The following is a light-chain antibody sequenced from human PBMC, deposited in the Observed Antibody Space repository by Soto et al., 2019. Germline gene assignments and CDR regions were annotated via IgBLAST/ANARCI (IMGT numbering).Light chain of an antibody. J-gene: IGKJ3*01. CDR2: AAS. Sequence: DLQMTQSPSSLSASVGDRVTITCRASQSLSTYLNWYQQKPGKAPKLLIYAASSLQSGVPSRFSGSGSGTDFTLTISSLQPEDFATYYCQQSYGTLTFGPGNKLHIK. CDR3: QQSYGTLT. V-gene: IGKV1-39*01. CDR1: QSLSTY.